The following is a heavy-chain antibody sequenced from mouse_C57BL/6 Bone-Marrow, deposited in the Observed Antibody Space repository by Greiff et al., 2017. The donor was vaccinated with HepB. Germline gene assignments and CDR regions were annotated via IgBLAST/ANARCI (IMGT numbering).Heavy chain of an antibody. Sequence: QVQLKESGAELVKPGASVKISCKASGYAFSSYWMNWVKQRPGKGLEWIGQIYPGDGDTNYNGKFKGKATLTADKSSSTAYMQLSSLTSEDSAVYFCARVYGSSYGFAYWGQGTLVTVSA. CDR3: ARVYGSSYGFAY. CDR2: IYPGDGDT. D-gene: IGHD1-1*01. V-gene: IGHV1-80*01. CDR1: GYAFSSYW. J-gene: IGHJ3*01.